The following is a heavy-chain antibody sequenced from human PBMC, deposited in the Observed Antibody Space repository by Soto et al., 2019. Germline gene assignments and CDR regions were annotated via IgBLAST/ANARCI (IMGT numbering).Heavy chain of an antibody. Sequence: SETLSLTCTVSGGSVSSSSYYWSWIRQPPGKGLEWIGYIYYSGSTNYNPSLKSRVTISVDTSKNQLSLKLSSVTAADTAVYYCARDLNYGLFDYWGQGTLVTVSS. CDR2: IYYSGST. D-gene: IGHD4-17*01. CDR1: GGSVSSSSYY. J-gene: IGHJ4*02. CDR3: ARDLNYGLFDY. V-gene: IGHV4-61*01.